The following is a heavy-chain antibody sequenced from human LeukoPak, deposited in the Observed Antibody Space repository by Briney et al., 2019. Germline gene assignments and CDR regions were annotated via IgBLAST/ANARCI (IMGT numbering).Heavy chain of an antibody. CDR3: TGGGLVRGLLHWFDP. CDR1: GGSISSYY. CDR2: IYYSGST. V-gene: IGHV4-59*08. J-gene: IGHJ5*02. D-gene: IGHD3-10*01. Sequence: SETLSLTCTVSGGSISSYYWSWIRQPPGKGLEWIGYIYYSGSTNYNPSLKSRVTISVDTSKNQFSLKLSSVTAADTAVYYCTGGGLVRGLLHWFDPWGQGTLVTVSS.